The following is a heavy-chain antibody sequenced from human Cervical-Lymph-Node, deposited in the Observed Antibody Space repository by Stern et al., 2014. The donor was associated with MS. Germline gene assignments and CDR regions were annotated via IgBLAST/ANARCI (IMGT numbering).Heavy chain of an antibody. CDR3: ALSSETSDRWYSLGYDL. J-gene: IGHJ5*02. Sequence: VQLVQSGAEVTKPGSSVKVSCKASGGTFSKFPSSWVRQAPGQGLEWMGGIFPVFGTPTYAQEFRWRVAITADVSTSTVYMELSSLRSDDTAVYYCALSSETSDRWYSLGYDLWGQGTLVTVSS. V-gene: IGHV1-69*01. CDR1: GGTFSKFP. D-gene: IGHD6-13*01. CDR2: IFPVFGTP.